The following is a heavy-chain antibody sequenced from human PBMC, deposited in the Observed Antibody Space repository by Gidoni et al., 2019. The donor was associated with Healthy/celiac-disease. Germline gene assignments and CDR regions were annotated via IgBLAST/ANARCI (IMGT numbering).Heavy chain of an antibody. CDR3: ARGVTATTFDY. CDR2: IYYSGST. D-gene: IGHD2-21*02. Sequence: QVQLQESGPGLVKPSETLSLPCTASGCSISSYYWSWIRQPPGKGLELIGYIYYSGSTNYNPSLKSRVTISVDTSKNQFSLKLSSGTAADTAVYYCARGVTATTFDYWGQGTLVTVSS. CDR1: GCSISSYY. J-gene: IGHJ4*02. V-gene: IGHV4-59*01.